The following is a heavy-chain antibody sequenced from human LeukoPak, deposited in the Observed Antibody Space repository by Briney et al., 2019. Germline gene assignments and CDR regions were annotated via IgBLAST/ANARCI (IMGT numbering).Heavy chain of an antibody. CDR2: IIPISGIA. CDR1: GGTFSSYA. CDR3: ARRDYGGSNDY. J-gene: IGHJ4*02. V-gene: IGHV1-69*04. D-gene: IGHD4-23*01. Sequence: SVKVSCKASGGTFSSYAISWVRQAPGQGLEWMGRIIPISGIANYAQKFQGRVTITADKSTSTAYMELSSLRSEDTAVYYCARRDYGGSNDYWGQGTLVTVSS.